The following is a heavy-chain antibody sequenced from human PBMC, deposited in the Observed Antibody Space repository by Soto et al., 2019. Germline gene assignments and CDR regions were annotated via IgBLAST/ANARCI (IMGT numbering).Heavy chain of an antibody. CDR2: ISGSGGST. CDR3: AKPILTGYFRNNWFDP. Sequence: VQLLESGGGLVQPGGSLRLSCAASGFTFSSYAMSWVRQAPGKGLEWVSAISGSGGSTYYADSVKGRFTISRDNSKNTLYLQMNSLRAEDTAVYYCAKPILTGYFRNNWFDPWGQGTLVTVSS. CDR1: GFTFSSYA. D-gene: IGHD3-9*01. J-gene: IGHJ5*02. V-gene: IGHV3-23*01.